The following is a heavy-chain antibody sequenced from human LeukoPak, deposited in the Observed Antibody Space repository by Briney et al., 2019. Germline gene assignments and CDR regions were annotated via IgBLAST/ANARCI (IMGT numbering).Heavy chain of an antibody. CDR3: ARPVSFRAGLSYYYYYMDV. J-gene: IGHJ6*03. CDR1: GGSISSYY. Sequence: SETLSLTCTVSGGSISSYYWSWIRQPAGKGLEWIGRIYTSGSTNYNPSLKSRVTISVDASKNQFSLKLSSVTAADTAVYYCARPVSFRAGLSYYYYYMDVWGKGTTVTVSS. CDR2: IYTSGST. V-gene: IGHV4-4*07.